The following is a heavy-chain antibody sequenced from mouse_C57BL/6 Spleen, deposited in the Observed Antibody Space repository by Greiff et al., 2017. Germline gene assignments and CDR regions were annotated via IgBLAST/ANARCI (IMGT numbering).Heavy chain of an antibody. CDR3: AREGGIYYGNPGAMDC. J-gene: IGHJ4*01. D-gene: IGHD2-1*01. CDR1: GYTFTSYW. Sequence: QVQLQQPGTELVKPGASVKLSCKASGYTFTSYWMHWVKQRPGQGLEWIGNINPSNGGTNYNEKFKSKATLTVDKSSSTAYMQLSSLTSEDSAVYYCAREGGIYYGNPGAMDCWGKGTSVTVSS. CDR2: INPSNGGT. V-gene: IGHV1-53*01.